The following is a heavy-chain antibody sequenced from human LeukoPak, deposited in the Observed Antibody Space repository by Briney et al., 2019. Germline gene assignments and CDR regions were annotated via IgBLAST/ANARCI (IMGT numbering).Heavy chain of an antibody. CDR1: GYTFTGYY. V-gene: IGHV1-2*02. CDR2: INPNSGGT. CDR3: ARRQQLVHDAFDI. J-gene: IGHJ3*02. Sequence: ASVKVSCKASGYTFTGYYMHWVRQAPGQGLEWMGWINPNSGGTNYAQKLQGRVTMTTDTSASTAYMELRSLRSDDTAVYYCARRQQLVHDAFDIWGQGTMVTVSS. D-gene: IGHD6-13*01.